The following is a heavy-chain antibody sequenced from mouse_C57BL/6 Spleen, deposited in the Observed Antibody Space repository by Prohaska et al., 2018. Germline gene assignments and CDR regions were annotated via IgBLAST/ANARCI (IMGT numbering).Heavy chain of an antibody. D-gene: IGHD2-3*01. Sequence: GKQRPGQGLEWIGNIYPSDSETHYNQKFKDKATLTVDKSSSTAYMQLSSLTSEDSAVYYCAREDGYIYAMDYWGQGTSVTVSS. J-gene: IGHJ4*01. CDR3: AREDGYIYAMDY. CDR2: IYPSDSET. V-gene: IGHV1-61*01.